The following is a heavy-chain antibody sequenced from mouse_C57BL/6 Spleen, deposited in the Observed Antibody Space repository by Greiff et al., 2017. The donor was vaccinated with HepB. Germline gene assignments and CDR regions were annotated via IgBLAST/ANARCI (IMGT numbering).Heavy chain of an antibody. D-gene: IGHD4-1*01. J-gene: IGHJ2*01. V-gene: IGHV1-76*01. CDR3: ARGNWEYYFDY. CDR2: IYPGSGNT. Sequence: VQVVESGAELVRPGASVKLSCKASGYTFTDYYINWVKQRPGQGLEWIARIYPGSGNTYYNEKFKGKATLTAEKSSSTAYMQLSSLTSEDSAVYFCARGNWEYYFDYWGQGTTLTVSS. CDR1: GYTFTDYY.